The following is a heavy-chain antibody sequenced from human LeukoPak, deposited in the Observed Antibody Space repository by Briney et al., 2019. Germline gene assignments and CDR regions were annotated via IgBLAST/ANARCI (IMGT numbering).Heavy chain of an antibody. Sequence: ASVKVSCKASGYTFTSYYMHWVRQAPGQGLEWMGIINPSGGSTNYAQKFQGRVTMTRDTSTSTVYMELSSLRSEDTAVYYCARVPVRDFWSGYQFDYWGQGTLVTVSS. D-gene: IGHD3-3*01. V-gene: IGHV1-46*01. CDR2: INPSGGST. CDR1: GYTFTSYY. CDR3: ARVPVRDFWSGYQFDY. J-gene: IGHJ4*02.